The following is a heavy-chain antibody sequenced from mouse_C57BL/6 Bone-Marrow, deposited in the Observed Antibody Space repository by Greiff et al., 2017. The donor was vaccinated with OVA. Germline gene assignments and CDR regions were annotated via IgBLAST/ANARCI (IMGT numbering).Heavy chain of an antibody. J-gene: IGHJ2*01. CDR3: TTDFSRYY. V-gene: IGHV14-4*01. CDR2: IDPENGDT. CDR1: GFNIKDYY. Sequence: EVKLVESGAELVRPGASVKLSCTASGFNIKDYYMHWVKQRPEQGLEWIGWIDPENGDTEYASKFQGKATITADTSSNTAYLQLSSLTSEDTAVYYCTTDFSRYYWGQGTTLTVSS.